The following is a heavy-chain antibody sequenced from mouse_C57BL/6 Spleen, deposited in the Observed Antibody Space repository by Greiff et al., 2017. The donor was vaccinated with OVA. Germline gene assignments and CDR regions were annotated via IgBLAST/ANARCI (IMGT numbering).Heavy chain of an antibody. CDR3: ARGDGSYWYFDV. D-gene: IGHD1-1*01. Sequence: EVQGVESGGGLVKPGGSLKLSCAASGFTFSDYGMHWVRQAPEKGLEWVAYISSGSSTIYYADTVKGRFTISRDNAKNTLFLQMTRLRSEDTAMYYCARGDGSYWYFDVWGTGTTVTVSS. J-gene: IGHJ1*03. V-gene: IGHV5-17*01. CDR1: GFTFSDYG. CDR2: ISSGSSTI.